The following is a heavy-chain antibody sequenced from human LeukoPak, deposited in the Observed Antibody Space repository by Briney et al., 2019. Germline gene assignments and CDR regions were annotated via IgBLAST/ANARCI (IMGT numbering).Heavy chain of an antibody. V-gene: IGHV1-2*02. CDR2: INPNSGGT. Sequence: ASVKVSCKASGYTFTGYYMHWVRQAPGQGLEWMGWINPNSGGTNYAQKFQGRVTMTRDTSISTAYMELSRLRSDDTAVYYCARDEDKAPPSFAPGGKGPLFTVS. CDR1: GYTFTGYY. J-gene: IGHJ5*02. CDR3: ARDEDKAPPSFAP.